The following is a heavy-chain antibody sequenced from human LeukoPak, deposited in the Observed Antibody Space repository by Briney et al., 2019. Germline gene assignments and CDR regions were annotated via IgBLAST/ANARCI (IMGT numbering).Heavy chain of an antibody. CDR1: GGSFSGYY. J-gene: IGHJ4*02. D-gene: IGHD2-2*01. V-gene: IGHV4-34*01. CDR2: INHSGST. CDR3: ARGHSSTSCYDY. Sequence: SETLSLTCAVYGGSFSGYYWSWIRQPPGKGLEWIGEINHSGSTNYNPSLKSRVTISVDTSKNQFSLKLSSVTAADTAVYYCARGHSSTSCYDYWGQGTLVTVSS.